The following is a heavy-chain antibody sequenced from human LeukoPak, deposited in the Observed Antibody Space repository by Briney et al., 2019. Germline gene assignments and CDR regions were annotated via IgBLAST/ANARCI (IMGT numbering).Heavy chain of an antibody. CDR1: GHTFAKFY. V-gene: IGHV1-46*01. D-gene: IGHD3-16*01. J-gene: IGHJ3*02. CDR2: MNPSVGTT. CDR3: ARDNRGERIPGWGYGGFDI. Sequence: ASVKVSCKASGHTFAKFYIHWVRQAPGQGLGKMGIMNPSVGTTGYAQKFQGRVSKTRKTSTSTVYMELSSLRSEDTAVYYCARDNRGERIPGWGYGGFDIWGRGTMVSVSS.